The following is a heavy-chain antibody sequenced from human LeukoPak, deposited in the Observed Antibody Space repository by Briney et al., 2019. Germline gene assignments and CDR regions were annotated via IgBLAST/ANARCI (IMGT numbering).Heavy chain of an antibody. CDR3: ARGLYSSWEDY. Sequence: ASVKVSCKASGYTFTSYDINWVRQATGQGLEWMGWINPNSGGTNYAQKFQGRVTMTRDTSISTAYMELSRLRSDDTAVYYCARGLYSSWEDYRGQGTLVTVSS. CDR1: GYTFTSYD. CDR2: INPNSGGT. J-gene: IGHJ4*02. D-gene: IGHD6-13*01. V-gene: IGHV1-2*02.